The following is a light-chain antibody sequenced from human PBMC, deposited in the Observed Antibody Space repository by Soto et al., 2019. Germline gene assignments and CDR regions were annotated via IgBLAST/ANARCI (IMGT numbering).Light chain of an antibody. CDR1: KNNLGSYDL. CDR2: ATS. Sequence: HSALTQPASVSGSPGQSITVSCTGTKNNLGSYDLVSWYQQYPGKAPKLMIYATSKRPSGVSNRFSGSKSGDTASLTISGLQAEDEADYYCTSFARGSTLVFGGGTKLTVL. J-gene: IGLJ3*02. CDR3: TSFARGSTLV. V-gene: IGLV2-23*01.